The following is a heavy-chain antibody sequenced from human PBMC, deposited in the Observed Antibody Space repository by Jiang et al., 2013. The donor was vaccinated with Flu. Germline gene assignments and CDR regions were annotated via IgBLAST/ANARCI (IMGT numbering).Heavy chain of an antibody. CDR3: VRHGFPHFDTSGSPIPYFDS. CDR1: GGSVTRSSDY. V-gene: IGHV4-39*07. J-gene: IGHJ4*02. CDR2: IFILGAP. D-gene: IGHD3-22*01. Sequence: PSETLSLTCTVSGGSVTRSSDYWGWIRQSPGKGLEWMTTIFILGAPTTTRPQESSHMSIDTSKDQFSLNLRSLTAADTAVYFCVRHGFPHFDTSGSPIPYFDSWGQGVLVTVSS.